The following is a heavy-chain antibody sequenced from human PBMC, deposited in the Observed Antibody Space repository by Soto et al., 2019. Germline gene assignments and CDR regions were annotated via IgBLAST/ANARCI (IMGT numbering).Heavy chain of an antibody. CDR2: IIPIFGTA. Sequence: SVKVSCKASGGTFSSYAISWVRQAPGQGLEWMGGIIPIFGTANYAQKFQGRVTITADESTSTAYMELSSLRSEDTAVYYCARGGDIQSSGYLDAFDIWGQGTMVTVSS. V-gene: IGHV1-69*13. CDR3: ARGGDIQSSGYLDAFDI. CDR1: GGTFSSYA. D-gene: IGHD3-22*01. J-gene: IGHJ3*02.